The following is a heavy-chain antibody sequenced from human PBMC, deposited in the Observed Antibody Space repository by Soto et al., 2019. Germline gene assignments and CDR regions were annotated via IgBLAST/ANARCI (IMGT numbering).Heavy chain of an antibody. CDR3: ARDRGVATGWFDP. V-gene: IGHV3-23*01. Sequence: EVQVLESGGGLVQPGGSLRLSCVASGFTFTSYAMAWVRQAPGKGLEWVSAVIGSGSRTFYACSVKDRLTISRDNFKNALYLHMTVRRAEDTAIYYCARDRGVATGWFDPLGWVTLVTVSS. D-gene: IGHD5-12*01. CDR2: VIGSGSRT. J-gene: IGHJ5*02. CDR1: GFTFTSYA.